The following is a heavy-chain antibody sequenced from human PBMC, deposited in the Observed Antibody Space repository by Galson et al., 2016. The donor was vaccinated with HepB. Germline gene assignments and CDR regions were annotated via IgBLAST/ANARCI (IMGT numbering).Heavy chain of an antibody. Sequence: ETLSLTCGVYGGSFSGYYWSWIRQTPGKGLEWIGEINHSGSSNYNPSLKSRVTVSVDTSKNQFSLKLSSVTAAATALYYCARAHSWPVALYWGQGTLVTVSS. V-gene: IGHV4-34*01. CDR2: INHSGSS. CDR3: ARAHSWPVALY. CDR1: GGSFSGYY. D-gene: IGHD6-13*01. J-gene: IGHJ4*02.